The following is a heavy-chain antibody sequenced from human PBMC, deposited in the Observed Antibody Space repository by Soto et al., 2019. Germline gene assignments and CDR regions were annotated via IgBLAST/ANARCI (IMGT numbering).Heavy chain of an antibody. Sequence: PGGSLRLSCAAFGLTISGKKYVAWVRQAPGKGLEWVSGLYDVDGSFYADSVRGRFTTSSDSSKTTVYLQMNDLRPDDTAVYYCATWHEREHAYDLWGQGTTVTVSS. CDR2: LYDVDGS. CDR3: ATWHEREHAYDL. V-gene: IGHV3-53*01. CDR1: GLTISGKKY. J-gene: IGHJ3*01. D-gene: IGHD1-1*01.